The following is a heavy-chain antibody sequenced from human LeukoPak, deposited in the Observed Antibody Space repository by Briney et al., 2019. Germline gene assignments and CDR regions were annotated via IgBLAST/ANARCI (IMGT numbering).Heavy chain of an antibody. J-gene: IGHJ3*02. CDR2: IIPILGIA. CDR3: ARDDLHALRHAVDI. Sequence: GASVKVSCKASGGTFSSYTISWVRQAPGQGLEGMGRIIPILGIANYAQKSQGRVTITADKSTSTAYMELSSLRSEDTAVYYCARDDLHALRHAVDIWGQGTMVSVSS. CDR1: GGTFSSYT. V-gene: IGHV1-69*04. D-gene: IGHD2-21*02.